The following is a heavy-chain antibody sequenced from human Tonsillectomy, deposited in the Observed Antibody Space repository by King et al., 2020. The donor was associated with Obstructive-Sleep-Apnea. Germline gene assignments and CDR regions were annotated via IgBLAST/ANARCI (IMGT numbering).Heavy chain of an antibody. Sequence: VQLVESGGGLVQPGGSLRLSCAASGFTFSTSWMHWVRQAAGKGLVWVSRITSDGTGTFYADSVKGRFTISRDNAKSTLFLQMNSLRVEDTAVYYCVRERGGDDAFDVWGRGTMVTVSS. CDR3: VRERGGDDAFDV. CDR2: ITSDGTGT. CDR1: GFTFSTSW. J-gene: IGHJ3*01. V-gene: IGHV3-74*01.